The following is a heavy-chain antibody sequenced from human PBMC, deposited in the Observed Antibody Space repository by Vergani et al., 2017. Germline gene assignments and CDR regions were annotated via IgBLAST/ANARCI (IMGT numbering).Heavy chain of an antibody. D-gene: IGHD3-10*01. CDR3: ARDRVAYSGFYYGMDV. CDR1: GYTFSAYY. V-gene: IGHV1-2*02. CDR2: VNPNSGDT. J-gene: IGHJ6*02. Sequence: QVHLVQSGAEVKKPGASVKVSCRTSGYTFSAYYIHWVRQAPGQGLEWMGWVNPNSGDTNYAQKFQGRVTMTRDMAINTTYMELSRLTSDDTAVYYCARDRVAYSGFYYGMDVWGQGTTVTVSS.